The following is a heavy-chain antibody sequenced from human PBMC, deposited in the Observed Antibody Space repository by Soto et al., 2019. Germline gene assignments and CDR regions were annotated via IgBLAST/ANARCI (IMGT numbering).Heavy chain of an antibody. CDR1: GGSISPYY. CDR3: ARVSYYGSGYYFDY. Sequence: SETLSLTCTVSGGSISPYYWSWIRQPPGKGLEWIGYIYYTGTTNYYPSLKSRVTISVDTSKNQFSLKLSSVTAADTAVYYCARVSYYGSGYYFDYWGQGTLVTVSS. V-gene: IGHV4-59*01. D-gene: IGHD3-10*01. J-gene: IGHJ4*02. CDR2: IYYTGTT.